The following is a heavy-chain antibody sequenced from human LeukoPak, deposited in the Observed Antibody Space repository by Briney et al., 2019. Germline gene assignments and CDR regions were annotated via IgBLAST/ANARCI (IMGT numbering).Heavy chain of an antibody. CDR3: ARDGGYYDFWSGYPYYYMDV. CDR1: GGSISSYY. V-gene: IGHV4-59*01. D-gene: IGHD3-3*01. J-gene: IGHJ6*03. CDR2: IYYSGST. Sequence: SETLSLTCTVSGGSISSYYWSWIRQPPGKGLEWIGYIYYSGSTNYNPSLKSRVTISVDTSKNQFSLKLSSVTAADTAVYYCARDGGYYDFWSGYPYYYMDVWGKGTTVTVSS.